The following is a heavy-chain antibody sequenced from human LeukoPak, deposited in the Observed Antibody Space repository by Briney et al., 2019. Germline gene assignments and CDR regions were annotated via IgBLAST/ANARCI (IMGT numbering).Heavy chain of an antibody. Sequence: SGGSLRLSSAASGFTSSSYGMHWVRQAPGKGLEWVAVIWYDGSKKYYADSVKGRFTISRDNSKNTVYLQMNSLRAEDTAVYYCARVSPEIVVVTGTGAPDYWGQGTLVTVSS. CDR2: IWYDGSKK. V-gene: IGHV3-33*01. D-gene: IGHD2-21*02. J-gene: IGHJ4*02. CDR3: ARVSPEIVVVTGTGAPDY. CDR1: GFTSSSYG.